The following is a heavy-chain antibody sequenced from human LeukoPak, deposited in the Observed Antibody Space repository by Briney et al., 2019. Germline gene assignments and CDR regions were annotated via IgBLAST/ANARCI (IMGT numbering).Heavy chain of an antibody. J-gene: IGHJ3*02. CDR3: AILTTPGIAAPLIQNAFDI. Sequence: RASVKVSCKASGGTFSSYAISWVRQAPGQGLEWMGGIIPIFGTANYAQKFQGRVTITTDESTSTAYMELSSLRSEDTAVYYCAILTTPGIAAPLIQNAFDIWGQGTMVTVSS. CDR1: GGTFSSYA. V-gene: IGHV1-69*05. CDR2: IIPIFGTA. D-gene: IGHD6-13*01.